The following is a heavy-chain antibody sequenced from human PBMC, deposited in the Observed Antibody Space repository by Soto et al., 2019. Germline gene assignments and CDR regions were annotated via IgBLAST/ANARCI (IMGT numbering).Heavy chain of an antibody. Sequence: QVQLVESGGGLVKPGGSLRLSCAASGFTFSDYYMSLILQAPGKGLEWVSYISSSVSTIYYADSVKGRFTIYRDNAKNSLYLQMNSLRAEETAVYYCARDYDFWSGYVFHYWGQGTLVTVSS. CDR1: GFTFSDYY. CDR3: ARDYDFWSGYVFHY. J-gene: IGHJ4*02. CDR2: ISSSVSTI. D-gene: IGHD3-3*01. V-gene: IGHV3-11*01.